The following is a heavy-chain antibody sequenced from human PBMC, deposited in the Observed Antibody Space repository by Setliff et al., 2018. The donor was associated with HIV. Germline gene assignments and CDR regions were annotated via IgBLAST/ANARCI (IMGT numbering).Heavy chain of an antibody. V-gene: IGHV4-39*07. J-gene: IGHJ4*02. CDR2: IFYSGHT. CDR3: ARGSHGTSWTDY. D-gene: IGHD6-13*01. CDR1: GGSISRSSYY. Sequence: LSLTCTVSGGSISRSSYYWAWIRQPPGKGLEWIGNIFYSGHTFYNPSLRSRLTISVDTSKNQFSLKLNSVTAADTAMYYCARGSHGTSWTDYWGQGTLVTVSS.